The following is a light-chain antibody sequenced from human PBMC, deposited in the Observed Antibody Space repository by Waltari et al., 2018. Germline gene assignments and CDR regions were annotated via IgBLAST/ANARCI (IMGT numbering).Light chain of an antibody. CDR3: CSYAGSYTWV. Sequence: SALTQPRSVSGSPGQSVTISCTGTTNDLGSYNYVSWYQQHPGKAPKLIILDVTKPPSGVPDRLSGSKSGNRASLTISGLRAEDEAEYYCCSYAGSYTWVFGGGTKLTVV. V-gene: IGLV2-11*01. CDR2: DVT. CDR1: TNDLGSYNY. J-gene: IGLJ3*02.